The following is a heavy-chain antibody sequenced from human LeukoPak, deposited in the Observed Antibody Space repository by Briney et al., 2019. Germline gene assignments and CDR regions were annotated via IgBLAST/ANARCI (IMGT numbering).Heavy chain of an antibody. V-gene: IGHV3-23*01. D-gene: IGHD6-19*01. CDR3: AKVLPQWLVRYGTFDY. CDR1: GFTFNTYG. CDR2: ISASGSNT. J-gene: IGHJ4*02. Sequence: GGTLRLSCAASGFTFNTYGMSWVRQAPGKGLEWVSVISASGSNTYYADSVKGRFTISRDNSKNTLYLEMNSLRAEDTAVYYCAKVLPQWLVRYGTFDYWGQGTLVTVSS.